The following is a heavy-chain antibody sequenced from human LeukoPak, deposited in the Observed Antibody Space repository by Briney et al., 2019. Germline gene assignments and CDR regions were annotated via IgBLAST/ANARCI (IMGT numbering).Heavy chain of an antibody. CDR3: AKALSRVLRSTIDY. V-gene: IGHV3-23*01. J-gene: IGHJ4*02. CDR2: ISSSGSNT. Sequence: GGSLRLSCAAPGFTFNNYAMSWVRQAPRQGLEWVSTISSSGSNTYYADSVKGRFTISRDNSKNTLSLQMNSLRAEDTALYYCAKALSRVLRSTIDYWGQGTLVTVSS. CDR1: GFTFNNYA. D-gene: IGHD3-3*01.